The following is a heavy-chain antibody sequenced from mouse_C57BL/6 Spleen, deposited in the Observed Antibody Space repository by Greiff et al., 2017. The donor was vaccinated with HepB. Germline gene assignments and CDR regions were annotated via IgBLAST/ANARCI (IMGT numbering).Heavy chain of an antibody. CDR2: IDPENGDT. Sequence: EVQLQQSGAELVRPGASVKLSCTASGFNIKDDYMHWVKQRPEQGLEWIGWIDPENGDTEYASKFQGKATITADTSSNTAYLQLSSLTSEDTAVYYCTKASYGNCFDYWGQGTTLTVSS. J-gene: IGHJ2*01. D-gene: IGHD2-10*01. CDR3: TKASYGNCFDY. V-gene: IGHV14-4*01. CDR1: GFNIKDDY.